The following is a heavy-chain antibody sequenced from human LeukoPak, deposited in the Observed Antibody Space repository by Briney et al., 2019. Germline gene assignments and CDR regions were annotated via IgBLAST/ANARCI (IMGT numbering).Heavy chain of an antibody. D-gene: IGHD6-13*01. V-gene: IGHV3-21*01. Sequence: PGGALRLSCAASGFTFSSYSMNWVRQAPGEGLEWVSSISSSSSYIYYADSVKGRFTISRDNAKNSLYLQMNSLRGGDTAVYYCARGHSSSPLYYYYMDVWGKGTTVTVSS. J-gene: IGHJ6*03. CDR2: ISSSSSYI. CDR1: GFTFSSYS. CDR3: ARGHSSSPLYYYYMDV.